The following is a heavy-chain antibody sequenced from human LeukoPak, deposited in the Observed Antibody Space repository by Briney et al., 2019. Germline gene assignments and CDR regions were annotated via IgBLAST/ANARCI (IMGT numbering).Heavy chain of an antibody. J-gene: IGHJ3*02. D-gene: IGHD3-22*01. V-gene: IGHV3-11*01. Sequence: GGSLRLSCAASGFSFSDYYMSWIRQAPGKGLEWVSYISSSDNTIYYADSVKGRFTISRDNAKNSLYLQMNSLRPEDTALYYCAKDIERETYDGSEYSPGAFDIWGQGTMVTVSS. CDR3: AKDIERETYDGSEYSPGAFDI. CDR1: GFSFSDYY. CDR2: ISSSDNTI.